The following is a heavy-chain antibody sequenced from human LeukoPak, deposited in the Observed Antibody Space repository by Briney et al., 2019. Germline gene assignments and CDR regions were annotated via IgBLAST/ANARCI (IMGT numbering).Heavy chain of an antibody. J-gene: IGHJ3*02. Sequence: TGGSPSLSCAASGFTFSSYAMSWVRQAPGKGLEWVSAISGSGGSTYYADSVKGRFTISRDNSKNTLYLQMNSLRAEDTAVYYCAKDIMITFGGVIGYAFDIWGQRTMLTVSS. CDR3: AKDIMITFGGVIGYAFDI. V-gene: IGHV3-23*01. CDR2: ISGSGGST. CDR1: GFTFSSYA. D-gene: IGHD3-16*02.